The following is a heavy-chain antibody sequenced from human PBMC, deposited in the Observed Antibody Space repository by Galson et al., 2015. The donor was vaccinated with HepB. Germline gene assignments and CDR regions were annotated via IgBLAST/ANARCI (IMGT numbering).Heavy chain of an antibody. V-gene: IGHV3-23*01. Sequence: SLRLSCAASGFTFSSYAMSWVRQAPGKGLEWVSAISGSGGSTYYADSVKGRFTISRDNSKNTLYLQMNSLRAEDTAVYYCAKVRVEITMIVVVITLDAFDIWGQGTMVTVSS. CDR1: GFTFSSYA. CDR2: ISGSGGST. J-gene: IGHJ3*02. CDR3: AKVRVEITMIVVVITLDAFDI. D-gene: IGHD3-22*01.